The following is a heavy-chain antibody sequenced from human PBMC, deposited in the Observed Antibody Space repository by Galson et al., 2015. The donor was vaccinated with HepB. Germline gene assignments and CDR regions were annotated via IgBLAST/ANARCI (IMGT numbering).Heavy chain of an antibody. CDR3: VRDSSGSY. CDR1: GFTFSSYW. D-gene: IGHD3-22*01. V-gene: IGHV3-74*03. J-gene: IGHJ4*02. Sequence: LRLSCAASGFTFSSYWMQWVRQAPGKGLVWVSRINSDGSYTTYANSVKGRFTISRDNAKNTLFLQMNSLSAEDTALYYCVRDSSGSYWGQGTLVIVSS. CDR2: INSDGSYT.